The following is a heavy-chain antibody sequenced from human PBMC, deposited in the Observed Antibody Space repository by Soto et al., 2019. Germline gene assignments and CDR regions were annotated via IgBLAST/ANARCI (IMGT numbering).Heavy chain of an antibody. CDR1: GYTFTSYD. Sequence: ASVKVSCKASGYTFTSYDINWVRQATGQGLEWMGWMNPNSGNTGYAQKFQGRVTMTRNTSISTAYMELSSLRSEDTAVYYCASSLGDYYYSYMDVWGKGNTVTVSS. J-gene: IGHJ6*03. V-gene: IGHV1-8*01. CDR2: MNPNSGNT. CDR3: ASSLGDYYYSYMDV.